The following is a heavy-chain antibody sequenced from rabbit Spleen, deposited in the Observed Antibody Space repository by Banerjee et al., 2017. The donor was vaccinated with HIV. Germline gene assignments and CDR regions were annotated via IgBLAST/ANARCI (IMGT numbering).Heavy chain of an antibody. V-gene: IGHV1S40*01. CDR3: ARDLTDVIGWNFGW. CDR2: IYGGSSGST. Sequence: QSLEESGGDLVKPEGSLTLTCTASGLSFSSNVMCWVRQAPGKGLEWIACIYGGSSGSTYYASWAKGRFTISRTSSTTVTLRMTSLTAADTATYFCARDLTDVIGWNFGWWGPGTLVTVS. CDR1: GLSFSSNV. J-gene: IGHJ6*01. D-gene: IGHD4-1*01.